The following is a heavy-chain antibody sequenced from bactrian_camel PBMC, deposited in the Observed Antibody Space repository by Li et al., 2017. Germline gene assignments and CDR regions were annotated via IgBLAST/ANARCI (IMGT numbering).Heavy chain of an antibody. CDR1: GYSYRGYC. J-gene: IGHJ6*01. Sequence: VQLVESGGGSVQAGGSLRLSCEVSGYSYRGYCMGWFRQASGKEREGVASIDTGSGSTYYADSVKGRFTISLDNAKITVYLQLNSLKPEDTAMYYCALRQSLYCSGRRPMRAADFDDWGQGTQVTVS. CDR3: ALRQSLYCSGRRPMRAADFDD. D-gene: IGHD1*01. CDR2: IDTGSGST. V-gene: IGHV3S40*01.